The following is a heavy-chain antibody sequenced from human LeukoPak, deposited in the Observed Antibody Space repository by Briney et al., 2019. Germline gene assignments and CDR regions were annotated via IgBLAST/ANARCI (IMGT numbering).Heavy chain of an antibody. CDR3: AKDLGSFSSGYPGFDY. CDR2: ISISSSYI. CDR1: GFTFSSYS. V-gene: IGHV3-21*04. Sequence: PGGSLRLSCAASGFTFSSYSMNWVRQAPGKGLEWVSSISISSSYIYYADSVKGRFTISRDNAKNSLYLQMNSLRAEDTAVYYCAKDLGSFSSGYPGFDYWGQGTLVTVSS. J-gene: IGHJ4*02. D-gene: IGHD3-22*01.